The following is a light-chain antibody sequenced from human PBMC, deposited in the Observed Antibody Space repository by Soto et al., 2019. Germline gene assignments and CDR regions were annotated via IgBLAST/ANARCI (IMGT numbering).Light chain of an antibody. CDR1: SRDVGNYKY. CDR2: EVS. V-gene: IGLV2-14*01. J-gene: IGLJ1*01. CDR3: FSYTSSGTYV. Sequence: QSVLTQPASVSGSPGQSITISCTGTSRDVGNYKYVSWYQQHPDTAPKIMIYEVSNRPSGVSNRFSGSKSGNTASLTISGLQAEDETDYYCFSYTSSGTYVFGTGTKVTVL.